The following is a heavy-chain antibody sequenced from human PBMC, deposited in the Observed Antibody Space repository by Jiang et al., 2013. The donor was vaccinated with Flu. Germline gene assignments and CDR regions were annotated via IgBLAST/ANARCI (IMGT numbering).Heavy chain of an antibody. D-gene: IGHD3-22*01. J-gene: IGHJ3*02. V-gene: IGHV4-59*12. CDR2: IHSSGSS. CDR1: GGSISSFH. Sequence: PGLVKPSETLSLICTVSGGSISSFHWSWIRQPPGKGLEWIGYIHSSGSSNYNPSLKSRVTMSEDTSKNQFSLKLSSVTAADTAVYYCARGGYYDNRNAFDIWGQGTMVTVSS. CDR3: ARGGYYDNRNAFDI.